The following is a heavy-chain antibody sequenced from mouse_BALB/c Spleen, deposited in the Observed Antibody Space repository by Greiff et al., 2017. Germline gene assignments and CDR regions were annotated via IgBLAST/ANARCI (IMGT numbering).Heavy chain of an antibody. D-gene: IGHD1-1*01. Sequence: VQLQQSGPGLVAPSQSLSITCTVSGFSLTSYDISWIRQPPGKGLEWLGVIWTGGGTNYNSAFMSRLSISKDNSKSQVFLKMNSLQTDDTAIYYCVRDTTEDAMDYWGQGTSVTVSS. J-gene: IGHJ4*01. V-gene: IGHV2-9-2*01. CDR2: IWTGGGT. CDR1: GFSLTSYD. CDR3: VRDTTEDAMDY.